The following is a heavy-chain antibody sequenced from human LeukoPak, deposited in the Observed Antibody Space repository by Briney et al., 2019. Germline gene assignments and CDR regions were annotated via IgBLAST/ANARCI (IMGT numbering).Heavy chain of an antibody. J-gene: IGHJ6*04. D-gene: IGHD3-10*01. V-gene: IGHV3-30*18. CDR2: ISYDESNQ. Sequence: PGRSLRLSCAASGFTFSSYGMHWVRQAPGKGLEWVAAISYDESNQSYADSVKGRFTISRDNSKNTLYLRMNSLRAEDTAVYYCAKARPTYMFRGVPLDVWGKGTTVPVSS. CDR3: AKARPTYMFRGVPLDV. CDR1: GFTFSSYG.